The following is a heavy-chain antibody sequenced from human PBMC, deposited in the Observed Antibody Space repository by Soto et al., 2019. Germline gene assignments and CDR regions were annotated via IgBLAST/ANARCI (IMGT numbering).Heavy chain of an antibody. CDR2: ISRTSSYI. Sequence: PGGSLRLSWVVSGLTFSTYSMNWVRHTPGKGLEWVSSISRTSSYIYYRDSVKGRFTISRDNAKNSLYLQMNGLRVEDTAVYYCVSDQKREHFETSGPNWFATWGQGTLVTVSS. D-gene: IGHD6-19*01. CDR3: VSDQKREHFETSGPNWFAT. V-gene: IGHV3-21*06. J-gene: IGHJ5*02. CDR1: GLTFSTYS.